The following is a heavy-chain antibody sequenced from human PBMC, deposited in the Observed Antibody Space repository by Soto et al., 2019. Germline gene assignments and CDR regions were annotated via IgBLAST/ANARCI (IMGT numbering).Heavy chain of an antibody. D-gene: IGHD3-10*01. V-gene: IGHV4-34*01. CDR2: INYSGST. J-gene: IGHJ6*03. CDR1: GGTSISYY. CDR3: ARAHYYGSGTYMDV. Sequence: SETHSLTSTVSGGTSISYYWSWIRQPTGKGLEGIGEINYSGSTNYNPSLKSRVTISVDTSKNQFSLKLSSVTAADTAVYYCARAHYYGSGTYMDVWGKGTTVTVSS.